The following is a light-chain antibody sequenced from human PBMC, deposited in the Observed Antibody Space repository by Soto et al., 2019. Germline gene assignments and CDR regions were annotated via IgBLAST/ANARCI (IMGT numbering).Light chain of an antibody. CDR1: SSNIGSNY. CDR2: RNN. Sequence: QSVLTQPPSASGTPGQRVTISCSGSSSNIGSNYVYWYQQLPGTAPKLLIYRNNQRPSGVPDRFSGSKSGTSASLAISGLGSEDEADYYCAAWDDSLSGLFVFGTGTKLTV. CDR3: AAWDDSLSGLFV. V-gene: IGLV1-47*01. J-gene: IGLJ1*01.